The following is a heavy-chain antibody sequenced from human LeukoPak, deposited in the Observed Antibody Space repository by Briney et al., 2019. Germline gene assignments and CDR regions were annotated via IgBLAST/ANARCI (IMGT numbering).Heavy chain of an antibody. D-gene: IGHD3-10*01. CDR2: IFYSGST. CDR1: GGSISTSNYY. CDR3: ARENSQLLWFGELLGALYYYYYMDV. J-gene: IGHJ6*03. V-gene: IGHV4-39*07. Sequence: SETLSLTCTVSGGSISTSNYYWGWIRQPPGKGLEWIGNIFYSGSTYYNPSLKSRVTISVDTSKNQFSLKLSSVTAADTAVYYCARENSQLLWFGELLGALYYYYYMDVWGKGTTVTVSS.